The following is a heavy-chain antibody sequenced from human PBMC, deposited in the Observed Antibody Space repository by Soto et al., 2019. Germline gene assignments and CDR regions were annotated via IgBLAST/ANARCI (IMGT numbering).Heavy chain of an antibody. V-gene: IGHV1-18*01. D-gene: IGHD1-1*01. CDR3: ARGRYGDY. CDR2: ISAHNGNT. CDR1: GSTFTSYV. Sequence: QVHLLQSGAEVKKPGAPVKVSSRASGSTFTSYVITWVRQAPGQGLEWMGWISAHNGNTDYAQKLQGRVIVTRDTSTSTAYMELRSLRSDDTAVYYCARGRYGDYWGQGALVTVSS. J-gene: IGHJ4*02.